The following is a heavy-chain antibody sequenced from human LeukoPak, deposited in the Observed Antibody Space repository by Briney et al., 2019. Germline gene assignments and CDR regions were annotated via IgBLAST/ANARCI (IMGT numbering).Heavy chain of an antibody. V-gene: IGHV3-74*01. CDR3: GRGSAVAYNVVDY. Sequence: GGSLRLSCAASGFTFSGYLTHWVRQAPGKGLMWVSRVNSDGSSTSYADVVKGRFTVSRDNTKNTVYLQMNSLRAEDTAVYYCGRGSAVAYNVVDYWGQGTLVTVSS. CDR1: GFTFSGYL. J-gene: IGHJ4*02. CDR2: VNSDGSST. D-gene: IGHD6-19*01.